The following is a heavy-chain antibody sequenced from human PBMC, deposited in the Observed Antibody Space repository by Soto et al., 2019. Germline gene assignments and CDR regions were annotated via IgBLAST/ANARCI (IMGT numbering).Heavy chain of an antibody. CDR3: AKDRRHSSSWYYFDY. CDR1: GFTFSSYA. D-gene: IGHD6-13*01. CDR2: ISGSGGST. J-gene: IGHJ4*02. Sequence: GGSLRLSCAASGFTFSSYAMSWVRQAPGKGLEWVSAISGSGGSTYYADSVKGRFTISRDNSKNTLYLQMNSLRAEDTAVYYCAKDRRHSSSWYYFDYWGQGTLVTVSS. V-gene: IGHV3-23*01.